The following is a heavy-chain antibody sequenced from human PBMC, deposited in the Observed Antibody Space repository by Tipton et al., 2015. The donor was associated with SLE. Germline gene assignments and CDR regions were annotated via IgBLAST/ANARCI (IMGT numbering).Heavy chain of an antibody. D-gene: IGHD5-24*01. J-gene: IGHJ6*03. CDR1: GGSMSTYY. V-gene: IGHV4-59*01. Sequence: LVKPSETLSLTCTVSGGSMSTYYWSWIRQPPGKGLEWIGYIYYSGSTNYNPSLKSRVTISVDTSRSQFSLKLTSVTAADTAIYYCARDLNGYNRGYYYYMDVWGKGTTVTVSS. CDR3: ARDLNGYNRGYYYYMDV. CDR2: IYYSGST.